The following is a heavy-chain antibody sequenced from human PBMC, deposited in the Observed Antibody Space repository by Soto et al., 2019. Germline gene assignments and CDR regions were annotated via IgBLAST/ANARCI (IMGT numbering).Heavy chain of an antibody. V-gene: IGHV2-26*01. J-gene: IGHJ5*02. CDR2: IFSNDER. CDR1: GFSLSNAGMG. D-gene: IGHD2-15*01. Sequence: QVTLKESGPVLVKPTETLTLTCTVSGFSLSNAGMGVNWIRQPPGKALEWLAHIFSNDERRFSTSLKNRLSISKDTSNSQVVLIMTNMDPVDTATYYCAQTEDGGRSRTPAGWFDAWGQGTLVTVSS. CDR3: AQTEDGGRSRTPAGWFDA.